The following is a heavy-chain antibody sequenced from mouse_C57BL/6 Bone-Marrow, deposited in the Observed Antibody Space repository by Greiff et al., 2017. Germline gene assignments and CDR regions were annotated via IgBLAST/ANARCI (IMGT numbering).Heavy chain of an antibody. V-gene: IGHV1-42*01. Sequence: EVQLVESGPELVKPGASVKISCKASGYSFTGYYMNWVKQSPEKSLEWIGEINPSTGGTTYNQKFKAKATLTVDKSSSTAYMQLKSLTSEDSAVYYCAREGVYYGSSYWYFDVWGTGTTVTVSS. D-gene: IGHD1-1*01. J-gene: IGHJ1*03. CDR3: AREGVYYGSSYWYFDV. CDR1: GYSFTGYY. CDR2: INPSTGGT.